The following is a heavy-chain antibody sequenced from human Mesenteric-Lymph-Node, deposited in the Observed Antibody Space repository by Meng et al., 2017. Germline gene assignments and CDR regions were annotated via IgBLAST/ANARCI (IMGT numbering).Heavy chain of an antibody. D-gene: IGHD4-23*01. Sequence: VQLVQSVCEVKTPGASVKASSKASVYTFTSYGISWVQQAPVQGLEWMGWISAYNGNTNYAQKLQGRVTMTTDTSTSTAYMELRSLRSDDTAVYYCARDSTGVEGYCGQGTLVTVSS. CDR2: ISAYNGNT. V-gene: IGHV1-18*01. CDR3: ARDSTGVEGY. J-gene: IGHJ4*02. CDR1: VYTFTSYG.